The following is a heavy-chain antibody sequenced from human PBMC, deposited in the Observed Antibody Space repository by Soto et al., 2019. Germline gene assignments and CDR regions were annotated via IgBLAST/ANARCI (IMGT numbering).Heavy chain of an antibody. J-gene: IGHJ4*02. CDR2: IYYSGST. D-gene: IGHD4-17*01. V-gene: IGHV4-31*03. CDR3: ARVGYGDYEGSFDY. Sequence: QVQLQESGPGLVKPSQTLSLTCTVSGGSISSGGYYWSWIRQHPGKGLEWIGYIYYSGSTYYNPSLKSRVTISVGTSKDQVSLTLCSVTAADTAVYYCARVGYGDYEGSFDYWGEGTLVTVSS. CDR1: GGSISSGGYY.